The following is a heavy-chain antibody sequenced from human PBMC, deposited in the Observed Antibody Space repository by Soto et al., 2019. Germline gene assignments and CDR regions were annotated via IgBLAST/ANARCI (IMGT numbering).Heavy chain of an antibody. V-gene: IGHV4-4*02. CDR2: VYRSGST. CDR3: ARNGVYSLGS. J-gene: IGHJ5*02. CDR1: GDSISSDNW. D-gene: IGHD2-8*01. Sequence: QVQLQESGPGLVRPSETLSLTCAVSGDSISSDNWWNWVRQPPGQGLEWIGEVYRSGSTNYDPSLKSRVTISVAMSKNQYSLTLTSVTAADTAIYYCARNGVYSLGSWGQGTLVTVSS.